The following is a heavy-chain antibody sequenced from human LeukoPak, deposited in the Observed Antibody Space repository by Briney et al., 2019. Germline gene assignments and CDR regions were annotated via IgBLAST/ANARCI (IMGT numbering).Heavy chain of an antibody. J-gene: IGHJ6*02. CDR3: VKGTGTKYYYYGLDV. V-gene: IGHV3-64D*06. CDR1: GFTFSSYA. CDR2: ISSNGGST. Sequence: GGSLRLSCSASGFTFSSYAMHWVRQAPGKGLEYVSAISSNGGSTYYADSVKGRFTISRDNSKNTLYLQMSSLRAEDTAVYYCVKGTGTKYYYYGLDVWGQGTTVTVSS. D-gene: IGHD3/OR15-3a*01.